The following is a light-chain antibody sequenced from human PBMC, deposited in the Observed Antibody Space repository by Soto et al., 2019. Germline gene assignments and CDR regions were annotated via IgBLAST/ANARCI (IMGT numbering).Light chain of an antibody. CDR3: QHYNIWFRT. V-gene: IGKV3-15*01. CDR2: GAS. J-gene: IGKJ2*01. Sequence: EIVMKQSPATLSVSPGERATLSCRASQSVSSNFAWYQQKPGQAPRLLIYGASTRATGIPARFSGSGSWTECHLTISSLQSVDFAVYYCQHYNIWFRTFGHGPKLEIK. CDR1: QSVSSN.